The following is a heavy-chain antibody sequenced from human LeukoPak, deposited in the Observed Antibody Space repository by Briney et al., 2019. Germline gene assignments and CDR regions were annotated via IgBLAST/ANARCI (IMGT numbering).Heavy chain of an antibody. Sequence: GGSLRLSCAASGFSFSGEAMSWVRQAPGRGLEWVSSVRERSPSLTYADSVKGRFTISRDNAKNSLYLQMNSLRAEDTAVYYCARLRGSSSSFNGDYYYYYMDVWGKGTTVTVSS. V-gene: IGHV3-21*01. D-gene: IGHD6-6*01. CDR2: VRERSPSL. CDR1: GFSFSGEA. CDR3: ARLRGSSSSFNGDYYYYYMDV. J-gene: IGHJ6*03.